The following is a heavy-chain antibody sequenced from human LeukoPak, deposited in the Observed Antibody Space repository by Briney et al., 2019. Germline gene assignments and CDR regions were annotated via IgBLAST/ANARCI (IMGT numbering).Heavy chain of an antibody. CDR3: ARAKTWIQLWSSTYYFDY. Sequence: GGSLRLSCAASGFTVSSNYMSWVRQAPGKGLEWVSVIYSGGSTYYADSVKGRFTISRDNSKNTLYLQMNSLRAEDTAVYYCARAKTWIQLWSSTYYFDYWGQGTLVTVSS. V-gene: IGHV3-66*01. J-gene: IGHJ4*02. D-gene: IGHD5-18*01. CDR2: IYSGGST. CDR1: GFTVSSNY.